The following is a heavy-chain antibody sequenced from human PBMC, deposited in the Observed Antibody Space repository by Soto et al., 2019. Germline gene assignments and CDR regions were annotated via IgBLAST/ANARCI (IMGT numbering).Heavy chain of an antibody. CDR3: ARDRDAYGMDV. V-gene: IGHV6-1*01. J-gene: IGHJ6*01. D-gene: IGHD3-10*01. Sequence: SRTGASSGDSVSSNRSASNCIRQSPSRGLEWLGRTYYRSKWYNDYAVSVKSPITINPDTSKNQFSLHLNSVTPEDTAVYYCARDRDAYGMDVWGQGTTVTVS. CDR2: TYYRSKWYN. CDR1: GDSVSSNRSA.